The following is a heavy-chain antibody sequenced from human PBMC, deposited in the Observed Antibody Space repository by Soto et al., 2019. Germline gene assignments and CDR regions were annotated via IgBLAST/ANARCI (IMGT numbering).Heavy chain of an antibody. J-gene: IGHJ4*02. CDR2: INAGNGNT. D-gene: IGHD6-19*01. V-gene: IGHV1-3*05. Sequence: QVQLVQSGAEEKKPGASVKVSCKASGYTFTSYAMHWVRQAPGQRLEWMGWINAGNGNTKYSQKFQGRVTITRDTTASTAYKELSSLRSEDTAVYYCARGTGWYPPFDYWGQGTLVTVSS. CDR3: ARGTGWYPPFDY. CDR1: GYTFTSYA.